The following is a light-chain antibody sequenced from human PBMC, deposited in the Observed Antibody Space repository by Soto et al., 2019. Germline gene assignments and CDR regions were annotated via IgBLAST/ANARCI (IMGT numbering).Light chain of an antibody. Sequence: QSVLTQPPSASGTPGQRVTISCSGSSSNFGSNTVNWYQQLPGTAPKLLIYSNNQRLSGVPYRFSGSKSGTSASLAISGLQSEDEADYYCAAWDDSLNGYVFGTGTKVTVL. J-gene: IGLJ1*01. V-gene: IGLV1-44*01. CDR2: SNN. CDR3: AAWDDSLNGYV. CDR1: SSNFGSNT.